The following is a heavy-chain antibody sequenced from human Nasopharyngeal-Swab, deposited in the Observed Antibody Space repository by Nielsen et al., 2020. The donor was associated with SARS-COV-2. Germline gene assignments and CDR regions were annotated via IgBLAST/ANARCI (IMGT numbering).Heavy chain of an antibody. D-gene: IGHD5-12*01. V-gene: IGHV3-30*18. Sequence: WIRQPPRKKLEWVAVISYDGSNKYYADSVKGRFTISRDNSKNTLYLQMNSLRAEDTAVYYCAKGGYSGYDPLGMDVWGQGTTVTVSS. J-gene: IGHJ6*02. CDR3: AKGGYSGYDPLGMDV. CDR2: ISYDGSNK.